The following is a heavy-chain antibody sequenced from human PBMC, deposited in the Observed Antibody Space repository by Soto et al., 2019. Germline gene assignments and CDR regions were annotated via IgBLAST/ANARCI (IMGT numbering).Heavy chain of an antibody. CDR1: GYTFSDHY. V-gene: IGHV1-2*02. CDR3: ARVPVSDFVWGSYRYTFDD. D-gene: IGHD3-16*02. CDR2: INPDNGGT. J-gene: IGHJ4*02. Sequence: ASVKVSSKASGYTFSDHYIHWIRQAPGQGLEWMGWINPDNGGTNYALNFRGRVTMTRDTSISTAYMELPSLTSDDTAVYFCARVPVSDFVWGSYRYTFDDWGQGTLATVPS.